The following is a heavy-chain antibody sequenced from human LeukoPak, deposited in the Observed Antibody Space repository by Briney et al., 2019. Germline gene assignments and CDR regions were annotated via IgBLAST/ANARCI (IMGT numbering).Heavy chain of an antibody. J-gene: IGHJ4*02. Sequence: SETLSLTCAVYGGSFSGYYWSWIRQPPGKGLEWIGEINHSGSTNYNPSLKSRVTISVDTSKNQFSLKLSSVTAADTAVYYCARSLMGRGNPFKRPRYYFDYWGQGTLVTVSS. CDR3: ARSLMGRGNPFKRPRYYFDY. D-gene: IGHD2-8*01. CDR1: GGSFSGYY. V-gene: IGHV4-34*01. CDR2: INHSGST.